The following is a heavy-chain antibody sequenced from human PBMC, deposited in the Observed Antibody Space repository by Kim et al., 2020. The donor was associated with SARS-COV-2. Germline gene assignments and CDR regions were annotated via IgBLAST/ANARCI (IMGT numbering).Heavy chain of an antibody. D-gene: IGHD6-13*01. Sequence: QKFQGRVTITGDTSANTAYMELSSLRSEDTAVYYCARVGADGMTAAYLNYWGQGTLVTVSS. CDR3: ARVGADGMTAAYLNY. V-gene: IGHV1-3*01. J-gene: IGHJ4*02.